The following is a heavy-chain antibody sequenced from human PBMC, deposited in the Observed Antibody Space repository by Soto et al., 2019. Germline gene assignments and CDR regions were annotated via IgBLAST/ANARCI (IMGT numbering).Heavy chain of an antibody. CDR3: ARGGTPLRYYYYGMDV. V-gene: IGHV1-18*04. CDR2: ISAYNGNT. Sequence: VASVKVSCKASGYTFTSYGISWVRQAPGQGLEWMGWISAYNGNTNYAQKLQGRVTMTTDTSTSTAYMELRSLRSDDTAVYYCARGGTPLRYYYYGMDVWGQGTTVTVS. D-gene: IGHD1-7*01. CDR1: GYTFTSYG. J-gene: IGHJ6*02.